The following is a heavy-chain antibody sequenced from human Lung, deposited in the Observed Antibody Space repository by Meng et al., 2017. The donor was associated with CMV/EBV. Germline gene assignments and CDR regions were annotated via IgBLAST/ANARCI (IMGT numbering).Heavy chain of an antibody. CDR3: ARSKIAARSNHYYGMAV. Sequence: ASVNVSCKASGYKFTDYGITWVRQAPGQGLEWMGWIYTYNGNTNFAQNVQGRGSMTRETFTSTGYMELRSLRSDDTAVYDGARSKIAARSNHYYGMAVWGKGTRDTFPS. CDR1: GYKFTDYG. CDR2: IYTYNGNT. V-gene: IGHV1-18*01. D-gene: IGHD6-6*01. J-gene: IGHJ6*04.